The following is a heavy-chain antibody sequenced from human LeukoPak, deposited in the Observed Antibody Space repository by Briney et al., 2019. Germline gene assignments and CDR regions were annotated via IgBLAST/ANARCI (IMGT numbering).Heavy chain of an antibody. CDR1: GFTFTGHS. Sequence: GGSLRLSCVASGFTFTGHSVHWVRQAPGKGLEWVAVVAHDEKTIFYADSLKGRFTVSRDNSKNTVYLQMNRLTDEDTAVYYCAREKQSGRTPFDYWGQGSLVTVSS. J-gene: IGHJ4*02. D-gene: IGHD2-15*01. CDR3: AREKQSGRTPFDY. CDR2: VAHDEKTI. V-gene: IGHV3-30*04.